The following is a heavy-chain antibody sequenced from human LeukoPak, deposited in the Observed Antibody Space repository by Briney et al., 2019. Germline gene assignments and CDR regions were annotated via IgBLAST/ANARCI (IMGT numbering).Heavy chain of an antibody. V-gene: IGHV3-13*04. J-gene: IGHJ3*02. CDR2: IGTAGDT. CDR3: ARGGGYSSGWYPGDAFDI. CDR1: GFTFSSYD. D-gene: IGHD6-19*01. Sequence: AGGSLRLSCAASGFTFSSYDMHWVRQATGKGLEWVSAIGTAGDTYCPGSVKGRFTISRENAKNSLYLQMNSLRAGDTAVYYCARGGGYSSGWYPGDAFDIWGQGTMVTVSS.